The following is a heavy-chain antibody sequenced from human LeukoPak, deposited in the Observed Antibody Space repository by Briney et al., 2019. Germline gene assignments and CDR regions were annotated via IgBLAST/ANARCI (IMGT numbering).Heavy chain of an antibody. Sequence: GRSLSLSCAASGFTFSNYAMHWVRLAPGKGLEWVAVISSDGSNKYYADFVKGRFTFSRDNSKNTLYLQMTSPRAEDTAVYYCARDAYSSSRNDYWGQGTLVTVSS. D-gene: IGHD6-13*01. CDR1: GFTFSNYA. CDR3: ARDAYSSSRNDY. V-gene: IGHV3-30*04. CDR2: ISSDGSNK. J-gene: IGHJ4*02.